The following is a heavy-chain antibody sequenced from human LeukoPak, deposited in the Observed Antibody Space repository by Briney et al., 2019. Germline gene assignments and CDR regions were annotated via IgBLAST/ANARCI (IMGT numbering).Heavy chain of an antibody. CDR1: GGSISSYY. CDR2: IYYSGSI. Sequence: SETLSLTCTVSGGSISSYYWSWIRQPPGKGLEWIGYIYYSGSINYNPSLKSRVSISVDTSKNQFSLKLSSVTAADTAVYYCARGPKYSSSWYGSYFDYWGQGTLVTVSS. V-gene: IGHV4-59*01. J-gene: IGHJ4*02. D-gene: IGHD6-13*01. CDR3: ARGPKYSSSWYGSYFDY.